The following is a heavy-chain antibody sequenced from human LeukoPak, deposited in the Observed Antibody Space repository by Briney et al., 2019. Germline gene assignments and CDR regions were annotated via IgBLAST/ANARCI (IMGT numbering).Heavy chain of an antibody. D-gene: IGHD3-16*01. V-gene: IGHV4-59*13. Sequence: SETLSLTCNVSGGSISSYYWSWIRQPPGKELEWIGYIYYSGSTNYNPSLKSRVTISVDTSKNQFSLNLSSVTAADTAIYYCARDTGGYYYMDVWGKGTTATVSS. CDR3: ARDTGGYYYMDV. CDR1: GGSISSYY. J-gene: IGHJ6*03. CDR2: IYYSGST.